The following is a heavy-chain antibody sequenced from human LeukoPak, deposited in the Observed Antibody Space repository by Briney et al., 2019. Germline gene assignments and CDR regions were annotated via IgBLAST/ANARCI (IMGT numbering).Heavy chain of an antibody. CDR1: GGTFSSYA. CDR2: IIPIFGTA. CDR3: ARREMIVGEAVDC. V-gene: IGHV1-69*05. D-gene: IGHD3-22*01. J-gene: IGHJ4*02. Sequence: SVKVSCKASGGTFSSYAISWVRQAPGQGLEWMGRIIPIFGTANYAQKFQGRVTITTDESTSPAYMELSSLRSEDTAVYYCARREMIVGEAVDCWGQGTLVTVSS.